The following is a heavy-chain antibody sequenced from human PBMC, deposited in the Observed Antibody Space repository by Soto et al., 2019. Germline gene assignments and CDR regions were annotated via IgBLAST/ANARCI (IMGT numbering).Heavy chain of an antibody. D-gene: IGHD1-26*01. V-gene: IGHV1-18*01. CDR1: GYTFTNYG. CDR3: AKSGSYSPDY. CDR2: ISTYNVNA. Sequence: QVQLVQSGAEMKKPGASVKVSCKTSGYTFTNYGIAWVRQAPREGLELMGWISTYNVNAIYVQKFQGRLNMTTDTSTRTAYMELRSLRSDDTAMYYCAKSGSYSPDYWGQGTLVTVSS. J-gene: IGHJ4*02.